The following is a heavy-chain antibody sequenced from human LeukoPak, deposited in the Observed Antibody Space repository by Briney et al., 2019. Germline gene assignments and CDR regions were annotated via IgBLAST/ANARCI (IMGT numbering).Heavy chain of an antibody. V-gene: IGHV1-69*13. CDR3: ARDQSGGSNNWFDP. CDR2: IIPIFGTA. D-gene: IGHD1-26*01. Sequence: ASVKVSCKASGGSFSSYAISWVRQAPGQGLEWMGGIIPIFGTANYAQTFQGRVTITADESTSTAYMELSSLRSEDTAVYYCARDQSGGSNNWFDPWGQGTLVTVSS. CDR1: GGSFSSYA. J-gene: IGHJ5*02.